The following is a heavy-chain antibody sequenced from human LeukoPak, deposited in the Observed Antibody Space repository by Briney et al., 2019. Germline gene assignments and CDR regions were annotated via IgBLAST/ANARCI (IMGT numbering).Heavy chain of an antibody. V-gene: IGHV4-4*02. Sequence: SETLSLTCSVSGGSISSTNWWSWVRQPPGKGLEWIGEISHSGSTNYNPSLKSRVTISVDTSRNQFSLNLSSATAADTAVYYCARIRGSGSYYSDSWFDPWGQGTLVTVSS. D-gene: IGHD3-10*01. CDR2: ISHSGST. CDR1: GGSISSTNW. CDR3: ARIRGSGSYYSDSWFDP. J-gene: IGHJ5*02.